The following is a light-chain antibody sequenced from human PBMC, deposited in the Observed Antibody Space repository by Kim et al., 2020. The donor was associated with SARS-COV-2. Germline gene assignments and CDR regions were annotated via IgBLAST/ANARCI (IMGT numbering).Light chain of an antibody. CDR1: SSNIGSNY. CDR2: RNN. Sequence: QSVLTQPPSASGTPGQRVTISCSGSSSNIGSNYVYWYQQLPGTAPKLLIYRNNQRPSGVPDRFSGSKSGTSASLAISGLRSEDEGDYYCSAWDDSLSGSVFGGGTRLTAL. V-gene: IGLV1-47*01. J-gene: IGLJ3*02. CDR3: SAWDDSLSGSV.